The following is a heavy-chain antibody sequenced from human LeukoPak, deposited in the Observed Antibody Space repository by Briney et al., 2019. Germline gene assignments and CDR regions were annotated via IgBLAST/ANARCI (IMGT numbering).Heavy chain of an antibody. D-gene: IGHD6-13*01. CDR1: GYTFTGYF. V-gene: IGHV1-2*02. CDR2: INPNSGGT. J-gene: IGHJ4*02. Sequence: GASVKVSCKASGYTFTGYFMHWVRQAPGQGLEWMGWINPNSGGTNYAQKFQGRVTMTRDTSISTAYMELRSLRSDDTAVYYCARDPPPYSSSWHDGRGGYWGQGTLVTVSS. CDR3: ARDPPPYSSSWHDGRGGY.